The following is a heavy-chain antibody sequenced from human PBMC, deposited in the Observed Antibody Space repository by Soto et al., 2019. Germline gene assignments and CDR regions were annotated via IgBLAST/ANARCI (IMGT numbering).Heavy chain of an antibody. CDR3: ASLLIGLRWDQFDY. D-gene: IGHD4-17*01. Sequence: QVQLQESGPGLVKPSQTLSLTCTVSGSSISSGDYYWSWIRQPPGKGLEWIGYIYYSGSTYYNTSLKSQVTISVDTSMNQFALKLSSVTAADTAVYYCASLLIGLRWDQFDYWGQGTLVTVSS. V-gene: IGHV4-30-4*01. CDR2: IYYSGST. J-gene: IGHJ4*02. CDR1: GSSISSGDYY.